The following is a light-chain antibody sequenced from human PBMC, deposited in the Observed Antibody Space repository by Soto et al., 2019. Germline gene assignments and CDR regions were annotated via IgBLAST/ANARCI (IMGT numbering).Light chain of an antibody. CDR1: KSNIGAGYD. V-gene: IGLV1-40*01. Sequence: QSLLTQPPSVSGAPGQGITIACTGNKSNIGAGYDVHWYQQFPGAAPKVLLSTKSHRPSGVPDRFSGSKSGASASLAITGLQPEDEADYYCQSYDTGLGGLIFGTGTKLTV. CDR3: QSYDTGLGGLI. CDR2: TKS. J-gene: IGLJ2*01.